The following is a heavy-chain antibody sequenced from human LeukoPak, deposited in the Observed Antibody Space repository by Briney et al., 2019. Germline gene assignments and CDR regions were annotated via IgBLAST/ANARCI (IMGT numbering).Heavy chain of an antibody. CDR1: GGSISSSNW. J-gene: IGHJ4*02. CDR2: IYHSGST. D-gene: IGHD3-10*01. V-gene: IGHV4-4*02. Sequence: SETLSLTCAVSGGSISSSNWWSWVRQPPGKGLEWIGEIYHSGSTNYNPSLKSRVTISVDKSKNQFSLKLSSVTAADTAVYYCARGRGVMVRGVMDYWGRGTLVTVSS. CDR3: ARGRGVMVRGVMDY.